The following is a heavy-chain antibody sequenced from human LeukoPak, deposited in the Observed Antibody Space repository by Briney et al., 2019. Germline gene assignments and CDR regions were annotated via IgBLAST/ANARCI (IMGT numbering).Heavy chain of an antibody. D-gene: IGHD6-19*01. CDR2: IIPISGTA. Sequence: SVRVSCKAFGGTPSRYVISWGRQAPGQGREWGGGIIPISGTADYAQKFQGRVTMTRDPSTSTVYMELSRLRSEDTAVCYCACSGWYSGPGLDSWGQGTLVTVSS. J-gene: IGHJ4*02. CDR1: GGTPSRYV. CDR3: ACSGWYSGPGLDS. V-gene: IGHV1-69*05.